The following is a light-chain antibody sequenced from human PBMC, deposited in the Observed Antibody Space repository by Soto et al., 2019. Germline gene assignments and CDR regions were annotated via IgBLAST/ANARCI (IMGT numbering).Light chain of an antibody. V-gene: IGKV1-27*01. CDR1: QGISNY. CDR2: AAS. J-gene: IGKJ1*01. Sequence: DIQMTQSPSSLSASVGDRVTITCRASQGISNYLAWYQQKPGKVPKLLIYAASTLQSGVTSRFSGSGSGTEFTLTISSLQPEDVATYYCQKYNSAQWTFGQGTTVEIK. CDR3: QKYNSAQWT.